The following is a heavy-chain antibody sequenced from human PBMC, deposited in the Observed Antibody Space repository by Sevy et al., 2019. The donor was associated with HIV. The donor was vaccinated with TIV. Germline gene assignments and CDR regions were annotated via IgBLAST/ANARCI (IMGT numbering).Heavy chain of an antibody. CDR2: LNTPAGDI. V-gene: IGHV3-23*01. J-gene: IGHJ4*02. CDR3: ATGGLVL. Sequence: GGSLRLSSTASGFTLRKFAMVWVRQAPGKTLEWVLTLNTPAGDIDYGDSVKGRFTTATDSVNNTLFLQMNSLTIEDSAVYYCATGGLVLWGQGTLVTVSS. D-gene: IGHD3-16*01. CDR1: GFTLRKFA.